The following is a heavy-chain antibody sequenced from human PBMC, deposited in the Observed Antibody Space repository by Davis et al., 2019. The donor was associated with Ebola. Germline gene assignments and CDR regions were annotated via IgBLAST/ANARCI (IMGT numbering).Heavy chain of an antibody. J-gene: IGHJ6*02. CDR2: INPSGGST. D-gene: IGHD3-3*01. CDR1: GYTFTSYY. Sequence: AASVKVSCKASGYTFTSYYMHWVRQAPGQGLEWMGIINPSGGSTSYAQKFQGRVTMTRGTSTSTVYMELSSLRSEDTAVYYCAREGFARFLEWLFPPEGVPGMDVWGQGTTVTVSS. CDR3: AREGFARFLEWLFPPEGVPGMDV. V-gene: IGHV1-46*01.